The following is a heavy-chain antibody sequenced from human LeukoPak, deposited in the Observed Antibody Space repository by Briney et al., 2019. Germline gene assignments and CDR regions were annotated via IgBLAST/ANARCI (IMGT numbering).Heavy chain of an antibody. J-gene: IGHJ4*02. CDR3: ARPGMEQQLVAPFDY. V-gene: IGHV5-51*01. CDR2: IYPGDSDT. D-gene: IGHD6-13*01. CDR1: GYSFTSYW. Sequence: GESLKISCKGSGYSFTSYWIGWVRQMPGKGLEWMGIIYPGDSDTRYSPSFQGQVTISADKSISTAYLQWSSLKASDTAMYYCARPGMEQQLVAPFDYWGQGTLVTVSS.